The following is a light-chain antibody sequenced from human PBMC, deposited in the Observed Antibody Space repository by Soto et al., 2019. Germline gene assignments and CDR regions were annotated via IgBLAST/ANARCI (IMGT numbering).Light chain of an antibody. CDR2: GAS. CDR1: QSVSSNY. J-gene: IGKJ1*01. V-gene: IGKV3D-20*02. CDR3: QQRSNWWT. Sequence: EIVFPQSPGTLSLSPGERATLCCRASQSVSSNYLAWYQQKPGQAPRLLIYGASTRATGIPARFSGSGSGTDFTLTISSLQPEDFAVYYCQQRSNWWTFGQGTKVDIK.